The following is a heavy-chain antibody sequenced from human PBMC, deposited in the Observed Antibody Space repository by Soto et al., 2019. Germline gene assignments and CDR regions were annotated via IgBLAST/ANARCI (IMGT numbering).Heavy chain of an antibody. CDR1: GGAISKYY. J-gene: IGHJ3*02. CDR3: SRRPAAFDI. CDR2: MSTSGST. Sequence: QVQLQESGPGLVEPSETLSLRCTVSGGAISKYYWSWIRQPAGKGLEWIGRMSTSGSTNYNPSLIRRVNMSVDTSKNRYSMKMTSMTAADTSVYYCSRRPAAFDIWGPETVVTVSS. V-gene: IGHV4-4*07.